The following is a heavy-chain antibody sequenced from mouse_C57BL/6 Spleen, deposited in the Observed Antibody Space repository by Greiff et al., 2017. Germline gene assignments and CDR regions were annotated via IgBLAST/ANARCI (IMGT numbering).Heavy chain of an antibody. J-gene: IGHJ4*01. V-gene: IGHV5-6*02. CDR3: ARPLRYDYYAMDY. CDR1: GFTFSSYG. Sequence: EVKLEESGGDLVKPGGSLKLSCAASGFTFSSYGMSWVRQTPDKRLEWVATISSGGSYTYYPDSVKGRFTISRDNAKNTLYLQMSSLKSEDTAMYYCARPLRYDYYAMDYWGQGTSVTVSS. D-gene: IGHD1-1*01. CDR2: ISSGGSYT.